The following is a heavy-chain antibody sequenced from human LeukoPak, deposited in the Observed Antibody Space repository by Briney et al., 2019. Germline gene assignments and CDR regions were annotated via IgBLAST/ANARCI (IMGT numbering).Heavy chain of an antibody. CDR1: GFTFSSYA. D-gene: IGHD5-24*01. V-gene: IGHV3-23*01. J-gene: IGHJ3*02. Sequence: PGGSLRLSCAASGFTFSSYAMSWVRQAPGKGLEWVSSISDNSVGTYYADSVRGRFTISRDYSKNMLYMQMNSLRVEDTAVYYCAGVRWLPSEADAFDIWGQGTMVTVSS. CDR3: AGVRWLPSEADAFDI. CDR2: ISDNSVGT.